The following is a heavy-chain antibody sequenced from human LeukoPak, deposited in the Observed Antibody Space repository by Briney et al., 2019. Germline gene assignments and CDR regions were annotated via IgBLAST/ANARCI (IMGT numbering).Heavy chain of an antibody. V-gene: IGHV3-7*01. CDR3: TRDYWDYGDYFSDF. J-gene: IGHJ4*02. CDR2: IRQLGNEK. CDR1: GFTFSSYW. D-gene: IGHD4-17*01. Sequence: GGSLRLSCAASGFTFSSYWMSWVRQAPGKGPEWVANIRQLGNEKYYVDSVKGRFTISRDNAKNSLYLQMNSLRAEDTAVYYCTRDYWDYGDYFSDFWGPGTQVTVSS.